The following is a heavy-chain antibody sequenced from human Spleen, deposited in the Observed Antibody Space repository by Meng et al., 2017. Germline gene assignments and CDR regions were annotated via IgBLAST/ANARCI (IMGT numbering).Heavy chain of an antibody. CDR3: ATMVVGSRLAVAGTLGWFDY. J-gene: IGHJ4*02. CDR2: ISAYNGNT. D-gene: IGHD6-19*01. CDR1: GYTFTSYG. Sequence: QVQLVQAGAGVKKPGASVKVFCKASGYTFTSYGISWVRQAPGQGLEWMGWISAYNGNTNYAQKLQGRVTMTTDTSTSTAYMELRSLRSDDTAVYYCATMVVGSRLAVAGTLGWFDYWGQGTLVTVSS. V-gene: IGHV1-18*01.